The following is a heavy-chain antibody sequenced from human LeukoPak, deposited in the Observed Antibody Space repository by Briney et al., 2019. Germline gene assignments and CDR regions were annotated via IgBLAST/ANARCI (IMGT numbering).Heavy chain of an antibody. J-gene: IGHJ5*02. CDR1: GVSLSSYY. D-gene: IGHD1-1*01. CDR2: ISYSGST. CDR3: AREGTAGTNLNWFDP. V-gene: IGHV4-59*01. Sequence: SETLSLTCTVPGVSLSSYYLSWIRQPPGKGLEWIGYISYSGSTNFNPSLKSRVTISVDTSKNQFSLKLSSVTAADTAVYYCAREGTAGTNLNWFDPWGQGTLVTVSS.